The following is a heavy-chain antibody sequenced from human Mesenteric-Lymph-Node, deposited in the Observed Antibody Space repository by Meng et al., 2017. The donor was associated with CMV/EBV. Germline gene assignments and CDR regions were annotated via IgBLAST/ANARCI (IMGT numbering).Heavy chain of an antibody. Sequence: GESLKISCAASGFTFSSYEMNWVRQAPGKGLEWVSYISSSGSTIYYADSVKGRFTISRDNAKNSLYLQMNSLRGEDTAVYYCAKVFTHEYSSWFYGTDVWGQGTTVTVSS. CDR2: ISSSGSTI. CDR1: GFTFSSYE. CDR3: AKVFTHEYSSWFYGTDV. D-gene: IGHD6-13*01. J-gene: IGHJ6*02. V-gene: IGHV3-48*03.